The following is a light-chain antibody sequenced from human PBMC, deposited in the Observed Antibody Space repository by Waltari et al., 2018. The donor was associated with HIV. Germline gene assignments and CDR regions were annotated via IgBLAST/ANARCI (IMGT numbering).Light chain of an antibody. CDR3: ASFTADNTVL. CDR1: DSDFGLYNF. V-gene: IGLV2-14*03. J-gene: IGLJ3*02. CDR2: DVD. Sequence: AVTQPASVSGLPGQSTTISCTGGDSDFGLYNFVSWYQQHSGKPPKLILYDVDSRSSGVSERFSGAISGNTASLTISELRAEDEAHYYCASFTADNTVLFGGGTEVTVL.